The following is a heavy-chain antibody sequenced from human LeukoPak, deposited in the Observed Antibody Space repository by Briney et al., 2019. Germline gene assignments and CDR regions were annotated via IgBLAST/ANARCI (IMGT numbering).Heavy chain of an antibody. D-gene: IGHD6-19*01. CDR2: IYYSGST. CDR3: AREMGSGSEFDF. V-gene: IGHV4-59*01. J-gene: IGHJ4*02. CDR1: GGSTSSYY. Sequence: SETLSLACTVSGGSTSSYYWSWIRQPPGKGLEWIGYIYYSGSTNYNPSLKSRVTISVDTSKNQFSLKLSSVTAADTAVYYCAREMGSGSEFDFWGQGTLVTVSS.